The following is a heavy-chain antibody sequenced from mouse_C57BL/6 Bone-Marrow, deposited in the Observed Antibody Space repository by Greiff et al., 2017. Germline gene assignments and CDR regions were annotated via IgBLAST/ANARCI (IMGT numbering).Heavy chain of an antibody. CDR3: ARDLGRFSLYFDY. J-gene: IGHJ2*01. D-gene: IGHD4-1*01. CDR2: INYDGSST. Sequence: EVMLVESEGGLVQPGSSMKLSCTASGFTFSDYYMAWVRQVPEKGLEWVANINYDGSSTYYLDSLKSRFIISRDNAKNILYLQMSSLKSEDTATYYCARDLGRFSLYFDYWGQGTTLTVSS. CDR1: GFTFSDYY. V-gene: IGHV5-16*01.